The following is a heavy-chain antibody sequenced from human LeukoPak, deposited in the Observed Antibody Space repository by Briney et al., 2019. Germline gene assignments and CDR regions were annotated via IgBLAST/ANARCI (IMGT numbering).Heavy chain of an antibody. V-gene: IGHV4-59*01. D-gene: IGHD4-11*01. Sequence: SETLSLTCTVSGGSINNYYWSWIRQPPGKGLEWIGYIYYSGSTNYNPSLKSRVTISVDTSKNQFSLKLRSVTAEDTAVYYCAAMTSVTTGDYWGQGTLVTVSS. CDR3: AAMTSVTTGDY. CDR2: IYYSGST. CDR1: GGSINNYY. J-gene: IGHJ4*02.